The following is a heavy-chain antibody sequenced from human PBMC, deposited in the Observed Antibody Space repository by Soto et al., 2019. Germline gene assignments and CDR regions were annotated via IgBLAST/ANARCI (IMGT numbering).Heavy chain of an antibody. D-gene: IGHD3-16*01. CDR2: IYHSGST. Sequence: XTLSLTCAVSGXSVSSGEYGGWILQPPVKWLEWIGSIYHSGSTYYNPSLKSRVTISVDTSKNQFSLKLSSVTAADTAVYYFASPSYMGGFRDYYYYGMDVWGQGTTGTVSS. J-gene: IGHJ6*02. CDR3: ASPSYMGGFRDYYYYGMDV. V-gene: IGHV4-38-2*01. CDR1: GXSVSSGEY.